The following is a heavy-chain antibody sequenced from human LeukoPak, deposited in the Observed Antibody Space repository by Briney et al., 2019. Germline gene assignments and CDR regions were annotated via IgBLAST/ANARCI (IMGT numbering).Heavy chain of an antibody. CDR3: ARDSALAQAVMFDY. V-gene: IGHV4-34*01. Sequence: SETLSLTCAVYGGSFSGYYWSWIRQPPGKVLERIGEINHSGSTYYNPSLKSRITISVDTSKNQFSLKLSSVTAADTAVYYCARDSALAQAVMFDYWGQGTLVTVSS. D-gene: IGHD6-19*01. CDR2: INHSGST. CDR1: GGSFSGYY. J-gene: IGHJ4*02.